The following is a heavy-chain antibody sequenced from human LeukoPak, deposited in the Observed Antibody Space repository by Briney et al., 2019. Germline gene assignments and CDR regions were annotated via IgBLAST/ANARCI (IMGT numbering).Heavy chain of an antibody. Sequence: SETLSLTCAVYGGSFSGYYWSWIRQPPGKGLEWIGEINHSGSTNYNPSLKSRVTISVDTSKNQFSLKLSSVTAADTAVYYCARDRIVVVDWGQGTLVTVSS. CDR3: ARDRIVVVD. V-gene: IGHV4-34*01. CDR2: INHSGST. D-gene: IGHD3-22*01. CDR1: GGSFSGYY. J-gene: IGHJ4*02.